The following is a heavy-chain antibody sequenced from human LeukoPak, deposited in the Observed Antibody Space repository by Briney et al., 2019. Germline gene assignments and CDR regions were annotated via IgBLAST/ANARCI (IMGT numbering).Heavy chain of an antibody. V-gene: IGHV1-2*02. Sequence: ASVKVSCKASGNTFTGYYLHWVRQAPGQGLEWMGWINPNSGDPSYAQKFRGRVTMTRDTSISTAYMELSRLRSDDTAVYYCARLYCSSTSCYKAGNWFDPWGQGTLVTVSS. CDR1: GNTFTGYY. CDR3: ARLYCSSTSCYKAGNWFDP. J-gene: IGHJ5*02. D-gene: IGHD2-2*02. CDR2: INPNSGDP.